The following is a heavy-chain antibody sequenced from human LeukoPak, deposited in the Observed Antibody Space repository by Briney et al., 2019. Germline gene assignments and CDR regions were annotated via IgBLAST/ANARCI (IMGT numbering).Heavy chain of an antibody. CDR3: AREVTTVGSTRFDS. Sequence: PGRSLRLSCAASGFTFSNYAMHWVLQAPGKGLEWVALISYDGSNKYYADSVKGRFTISRDNSKNTLYLQMNSLRAEDTAVYYCAREVTTVGSTRFDSWGQGTLVTVSS. V-gene: IGHV3-30-3*01. CDR2: ISYDGSNK. J-gene: IGHJ4*02. D-gene: IGHD4-17*01. CDR1: GFTFSNYA.